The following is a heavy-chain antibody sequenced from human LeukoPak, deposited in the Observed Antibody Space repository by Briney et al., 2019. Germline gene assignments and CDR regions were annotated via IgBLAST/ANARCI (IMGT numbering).Heavy chain of an antibody. CDR3: ARGTSITIFEHLYIHYYFDY. CDR1: GGSISSHY. V-gene: IGHV4-59*11. Sequence: SETLSLTCTVSGGSISSHYWSWIRQPPGKGLEWIGYIYYSGSTNYNPSLKSRVTISVDTSKNQFSLKLSSVTAADTAVYYCARGTSITIFEHLYIHYYFDYWGQGTLVTVSS. D-gene: IGHD3-3*01. J-gene: IGHJ4*02. CDR2: IYYSGST.